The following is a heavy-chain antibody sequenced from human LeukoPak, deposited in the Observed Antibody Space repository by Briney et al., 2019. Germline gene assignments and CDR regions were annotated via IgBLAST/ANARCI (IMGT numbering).Heavy chain of an antibody. Sequence: SETLSLTCTVSGGSISSYYWSWIRQPPGKGLEWIGYIYTSGSTNYNPPLKSRVTISVDTSKNQFSLKLSSVTAADTAVYYCASLIRDGYNGAYYFDYWGQGTLVTVSS. J-gene: IGHJ4*02. CDR2: IYTSGST. V-gene: IGHV4-4*09. CDR3: ASLIRDGYNGAYYFDY. D-gene: IGHD5-24*01. CDR1: GGSISSYY.